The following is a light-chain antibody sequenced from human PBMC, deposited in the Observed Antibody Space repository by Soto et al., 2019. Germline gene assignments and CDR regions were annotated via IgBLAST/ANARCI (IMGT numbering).Light chain of an antibody. V-gene: IGKV3-20*01. Sequence: EIVLTQSPGTLSLSPGERATLSCRASQTLSSSYLAWYQQKPGQGPRLLIYGASSRATGIPDRFSGSGSGTGFSLTISRLEPEDFVVYYCQQYGSSPWTFGQGTKVDIK. CDR2: GAS. CDR3: QQYGSSPWT. CDR1: QTLSSSY. J-gene: IGKJ1*01.